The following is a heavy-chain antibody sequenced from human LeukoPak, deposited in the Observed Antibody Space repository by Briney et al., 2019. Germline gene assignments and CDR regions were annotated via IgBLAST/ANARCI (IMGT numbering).Heavy chain of an antibody. J-gene: IGHJ4*02. CDR2: IGGNSYYT. D-gene: IGHD4-23*01. V-gene: IGHV3-11*05. CDR3: ARGDGGNSAFDY. CDR1: GFTFSDYY. Sequence: KPGGSLRLSCAASGFTFSDYYMSWIRQTPEKGLEWVSCIGGNSYYTNYADSVKGRFTISRDNAKNSLYLQMNSLRAEDTAVYYCARGDGGNSAFDYWGQGNLVTVSS.